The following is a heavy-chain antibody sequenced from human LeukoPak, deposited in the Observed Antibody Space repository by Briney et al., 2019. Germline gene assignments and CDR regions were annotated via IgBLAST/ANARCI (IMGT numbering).Heavy chain of an antibody. V-gene: IGHV3-53*01. D-gene: IGHD4-11*01. CDR3: AKGRVRQTVDAFDI. CDR1: GVTVSSNY. Sequence: GGSLRLSCAVFGVTVSSNYMSWVRQAPGKGLEWVSVLYGGGTTYYADSVKGRFTISRDNPKNTLFLQMNSLRAEDTAVYYCAKGRVRQTVDAFDIWGQGTMVTVSS. CDR2: LYGGGTT. J-gene: IGHJ3*02.